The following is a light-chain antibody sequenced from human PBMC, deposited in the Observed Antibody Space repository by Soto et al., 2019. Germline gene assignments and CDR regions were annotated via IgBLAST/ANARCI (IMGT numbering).Light chain of an antibody. CDR3: PQFNTKPLN. CDR2: DAS. Sequence: IQLTQSPSTLSASVGDRVTITCRSSQGIGTALAWYHQRPGNSPDLLVYDASTLQSGVPSRFSGSGSETDFSLTISGLQPEDFGHYYCPQFNTKPLNFGGGTRVEIK. J-gene: IGKJ4*01. CDR1: QGIGTA. V-gene: IGKV1-13*02.